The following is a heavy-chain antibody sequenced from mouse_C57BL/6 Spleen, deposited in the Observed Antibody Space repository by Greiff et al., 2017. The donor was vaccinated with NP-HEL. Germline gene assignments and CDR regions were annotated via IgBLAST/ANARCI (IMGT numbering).Heavy chain of an antibody. Sequence: EVQGVESGGGLVQPGGSLSLSCAASGFTFTDYYMSWVRQPPGKALEWLGFIRNKANGYTTEYSASVKGRFTISRDNSQSILYLQMNALRAEDSATYYCARGGYYGAWFAYWGQGTLVTVSA. CDR3: ARGGYYGAWFAY. CDR1: GFTFTDYY. J-gene: IGHJ3*01. CDR2: IRNKANGYTT. V-gene: IGHV7-3*01. D-gene: IGHD1-1*01.